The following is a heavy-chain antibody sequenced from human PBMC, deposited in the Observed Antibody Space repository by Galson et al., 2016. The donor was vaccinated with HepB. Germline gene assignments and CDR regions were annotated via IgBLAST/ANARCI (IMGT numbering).Heavy chain of an antibody. Sequence: SVKVSCKVSGGHFSNYALNWVRQAPGQGLEWMGGIISIFGPAYYAQKFQGAVTITADESTSTVYMELSSLRTEDTAVYFFARPDASNYYFDFWGQGTLVAISS. CDR2: IISIFGPA. V-gene: IGHV1-69*13. D-gene: IGHD3-10*01. CDR3: ARPDASNYYFDF. CDR1: GGHFSNYA. J-gene: IGHJ4*02.